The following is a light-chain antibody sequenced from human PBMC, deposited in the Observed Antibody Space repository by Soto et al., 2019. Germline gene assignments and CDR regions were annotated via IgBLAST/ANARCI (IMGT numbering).Light chain of an antibody. CDR2: DVS. CDR3: SSYTSSSTLYV. Sequence: QSVLTQPRSVSGSPGQSVTISCTGTSSDVGGYNYVSWYQQHPGKAPKLMIYDVSNRPSGVPDRFSGSKSGNTASLTISGLQAEDEADYYCSSYTSSSTLYVFGTGTSSPS. CDR1: SSDVGGYNY. V-gene: IGLV2-11*01. J-gene: IGLJ1*01.